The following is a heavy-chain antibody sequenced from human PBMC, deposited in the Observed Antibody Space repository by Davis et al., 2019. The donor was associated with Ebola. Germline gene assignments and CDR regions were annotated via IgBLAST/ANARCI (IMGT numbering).Heavy chain of an antibody. CDR3: AVYTVVVTDIRGEYFQH. CDR2: IYYSGST. D-gene: IGHD2-21*02. V-gene: IGHV4-61*08. CDR1: GGSVSSGGHY. Sequence: SETLSLTCTLSGGSVSSGGHYWSWIRQPPVKGLEWIAYIYYSGSTHYNPSLTSRATISVDTSRNHFSLRLSSVTAADTAVYYCAVYTVVVTDIRGEYFQHWGQGTLATVSS. J-gene: IGHJ1*01.